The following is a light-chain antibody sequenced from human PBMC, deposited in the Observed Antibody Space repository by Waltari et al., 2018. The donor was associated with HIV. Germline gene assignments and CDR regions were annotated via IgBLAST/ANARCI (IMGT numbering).Light chain of an antibody. J-gene: IGLJ1*01. Sequence: SALTQPRSVSGSPGQSVTIYCTGSSRDVGNYHYVSWYPQHPGKAPKLGIFDVNKWPTGVPDRFSGSKSGNTVSLTISGLQAEDEADYYCCSYAGTSYVFGSETKVTV. CDR3: CSYAGTSYV. CDR2: DVN. CDR1: SRDVGNYHY. V-gene: IGLV2-11*01.